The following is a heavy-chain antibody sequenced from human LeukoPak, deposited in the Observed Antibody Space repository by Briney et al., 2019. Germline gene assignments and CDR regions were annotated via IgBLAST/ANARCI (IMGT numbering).Heavy chain of an antibody. CDR3: ARHKMGTTRLYYFDY. Sequence: PSETLSLTCTVSGGSISSSYYYWGWIRQPPGKGLEWIGTIYYSGTTHYNPSLESRVTISVDTSKNQFSLKLTSVTAADTAVYYCARHKMGTTRLYYFDYWGQGTLVTVSS. D-gene: IGHD1-26*01. J-gene: IGHJ4*02. CDR1: GGSISSSYYY. CDR2: IYYSGTT. V-gene: IGHV4-39*01.